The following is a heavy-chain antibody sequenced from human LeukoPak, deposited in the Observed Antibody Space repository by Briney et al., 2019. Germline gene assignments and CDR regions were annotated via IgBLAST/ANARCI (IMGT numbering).Heavy chain of an antibody. CDR3: ARSRDGYTFDY. V-gene: IGHV4-59*11. CDR2: ISYRGST. Sequence: SETLSLTCTVSGGSISTHYWSWIRQPPGKGLEWIGYISYRGSTNYNPSLKSRVTTSLDTSKNQFSLKLSSVTAADTAVYYCARSRDGYTFDYWGQGTLVAVSS. CDR1: GGSISTHY. D-gene: IGHD5-24*01. J-gene: IGHJ4*02.